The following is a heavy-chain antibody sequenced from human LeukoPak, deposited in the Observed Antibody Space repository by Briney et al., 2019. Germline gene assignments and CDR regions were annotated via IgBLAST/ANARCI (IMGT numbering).Heavy chain of an antibody. CDR3: ARVDILSGYFDY. D-gene: IGHD3-9*01. Sequence: ASVTVSCKASGGTFTSYTISWERQATGQGLEWMGRSIPILGIANYAQKCQGRVTITADKSTSTAYMELSSLRSEDTAVYYCARVDILSGYFDYWGQGTLVTVSS. V-gene: IGHV1-69*02. CDR1: GGTFTSYT. J-gene: IGHJ4*02. CDR2: SIPILGIA.